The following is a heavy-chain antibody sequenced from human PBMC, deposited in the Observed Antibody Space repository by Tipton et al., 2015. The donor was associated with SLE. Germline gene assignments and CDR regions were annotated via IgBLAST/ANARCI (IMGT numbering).Heavy chain of an antibody. J-gene: IGHJ5*02. D-gene: IGHD3-3*01. Sequence: SLRLSCVASGITFSSYWMSWVRQAPGKGLEWVANIKQDGSEKYYVDSVKGRFTISRDNAKNSLYLQMNSLRAEDTAVYYCARGQTLFGPWGQGTLVTVSS. V-gene: IGHV3-7*01. CDR3: ARGQTLFGP. CDR1: GITFSSYW. CDR2: IKQDGSEK.